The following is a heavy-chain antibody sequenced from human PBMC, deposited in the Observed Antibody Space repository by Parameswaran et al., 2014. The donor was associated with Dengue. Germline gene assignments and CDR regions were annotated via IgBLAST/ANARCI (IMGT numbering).Heavy chain of an antibody. CDR3: ARGPGGGYCDNSSCYGVRYGLDV. V-gene: IGHV4-34*01. D-gene: IGHD6-19*01. J-gene: IGHJ6*02. CDR2: INHSRNT. Sequence: RWIRQPPGKGLEWIGEINHSRNTNYNPSLKSRVAISVDTSKNQFSLKMTSVTAADTAVYYCARGPGGGYCDNSSCYGVRYGLDVWSQGTSVTVSS.